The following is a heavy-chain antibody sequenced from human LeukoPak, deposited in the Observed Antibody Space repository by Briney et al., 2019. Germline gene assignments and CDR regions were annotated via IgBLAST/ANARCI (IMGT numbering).Heavy chain of an antibody. D-gene: IGHD3-10*01. V-gene: IGHV3-21*01. J-gene: IGHJ3*01. Sequence: GGSLRLSCAASGFTFSSYSMNWVRQAPGKGLEWVSSISSSSSYINYADSVKGRFTISRDNAKNSLYLQMNSLRAEDTAVYYCAREYGSGSYLVWGQGTMVTVSS. CDR1: GFTFSSYS. CDR3: AREYGSGSYLV. CDR2: ISSSSSYI.